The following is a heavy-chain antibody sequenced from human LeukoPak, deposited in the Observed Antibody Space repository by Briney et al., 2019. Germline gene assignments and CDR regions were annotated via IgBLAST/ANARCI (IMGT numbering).Heavy chain of an antibody. J-gene: IGHJ6*03. CDR3: ARVYGDLKYYYYYYMDV. CDR2: IYSGGST. D-gene: IGHD4-17*01. Sequence: PGGSLRLSCAASGFTVSSNYMSWVRQAPGKGLEWVSVIYSGGSTYYADSVKGRFTISRDNSKNTLYLQMNSLRAEDTAVYYCARVYGDLKYYYYYYMDVWGKGTTVTISS. CDR1: GFTVSSNY. V-gene: IGHV3-66*01.